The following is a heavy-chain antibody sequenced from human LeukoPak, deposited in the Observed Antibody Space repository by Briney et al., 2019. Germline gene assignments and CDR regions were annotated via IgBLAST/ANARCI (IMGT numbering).Heavy chain of an antibody. J-gene: IGHJ6*03. D-gene: IGHD3-3*02. Sequence: PSGTLSLTCTVSGDSISDDYYTWMRQPAGKGLEWIGRIHSGGTTNYNPSLMSRVTLSIDKSKKHISLRLTSVTAADTALYYCARDNGSGYTKGYEHYYYYLDVWGKGTTVTVSS. CDR3: ARDNGSGYTKGYEHYYYYLDV. V-gene: IGHV4-4*07. CDR2: IHSGGTT. CDR1: GDSISDDY.